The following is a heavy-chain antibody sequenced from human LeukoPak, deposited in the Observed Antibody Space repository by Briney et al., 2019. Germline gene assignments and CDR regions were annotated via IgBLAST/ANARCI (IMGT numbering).Heavy chain of an antibody. CDR3: AREGNVLFSKDFDY. D-gene: IGHD4-23*01. CDR1: GFTFTDYY. J-gene: IGHJ4*02. CDR2: ISPHSTFT. V-gene: IGHV1-2*02. Sequence: ASVKVSCKSSGFTFTDYYIHWMRQAPGQGLEWMGYISPHSTFTSSPQNFQGRVTITRDPSNSTAYIKLTTLTPHDPAVYYCAREGNVLFSKDFDYWGQGTLVTVSS.